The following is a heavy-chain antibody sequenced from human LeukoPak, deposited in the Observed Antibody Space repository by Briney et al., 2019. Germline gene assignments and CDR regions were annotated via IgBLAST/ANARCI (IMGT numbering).Heavy chain of an antibody. Sequence: PGGSLRLSCVASGFTFPTYAMMWVRQAPGKGLEWVSSIRVSDGARFYADSVKGRFTISRDNAKNTLYLQMNSLRAEDTAVYYCARGIDYWGQGTLVTVSS. CDR2: IRVSDGAR. J-gene: IGHJ4*02. CDR3: ARGIDY. CDR1: GFTFPTYA. V-gene: IGHV3-23*01.